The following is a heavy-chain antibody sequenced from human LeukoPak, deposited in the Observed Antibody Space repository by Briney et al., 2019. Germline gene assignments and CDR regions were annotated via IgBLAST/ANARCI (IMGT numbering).Heavy chain of an antibody. CDR1: GYTFTIYY. J-gene: IGHJ3*02. D-gene: IGHD3-10*01. CDR3: ARDTRNIWFGELVGAFDI. CDR2: INPLCGST. Sequence: PSVKLSCEASGYTFTIYYMHGVRQARGQGLEWRGIINPLCGSTSYAQKFQGRVTMTRDTSTSTVYMELSSLRSEDTAVYYCARDTRNIWFGELVGAFDIWGQGTMVTASS. V-gene: IGHV1-46*01.